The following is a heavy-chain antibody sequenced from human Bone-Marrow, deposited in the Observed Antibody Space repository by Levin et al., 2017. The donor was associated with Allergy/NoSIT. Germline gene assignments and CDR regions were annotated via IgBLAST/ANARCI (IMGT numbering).Heavy chain of an antibody. V-gene: IGHV4-31*03. CDR3: ARGIRPWGYFGEYR. CDR2: IYYNGNT. CDR1: DGSISSGGHY. Sequence: NPSETLSLTCTVSDGSISSGGHYWSWIRQYPGTGLEWIGYIYYNGNTDYNPSLKSRVSISLETSKNQFSLQLTSVTAADTAVYYCARGIRPWGYFGEYRWGQGSLVTVSS. D-gene: IGHD3-10*01. J-gene: IGHJ4*02.